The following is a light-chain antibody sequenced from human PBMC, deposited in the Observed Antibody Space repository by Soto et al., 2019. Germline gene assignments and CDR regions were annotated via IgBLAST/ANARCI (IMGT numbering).Light chain of an antibody. CDR3: QQFNSYPLT. J-gene: IGKJ4*01. V-gene: IGKV1-5*01. CDR1: QSISRR. CDR2: HAS. Sequence: DIQMTQSPSTLSAFVGDRVTINCRASQSISRRLAWYQQKPGKAPKFLIYHASSLESGVPSRFSGSGSGTQFTLTTSSLQPDDSATYYCQQFNSYPLTFGGGTKVEIK.